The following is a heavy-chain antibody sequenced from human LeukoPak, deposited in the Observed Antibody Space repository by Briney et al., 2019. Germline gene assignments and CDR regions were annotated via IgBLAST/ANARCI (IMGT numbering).Heavy chain of an antibody. V-gene: IGHV3-30*02. J-gene: IGHJ3*02. CDR2: IRYDGSNK. D-gene: IGHD1-26*01. CDR1: GFIFSSYG. Sequence: GGSLRLSCAASGFIFSSYGMHWVRQAPGKGLEWVAFIRYDGSNKYYADSVKGRFTISRDNSKNTLYLQMNSLRAEDTAIYYCAKVWSVGAGLVSAFDIWGQGTMVTVSS. CDR3: AKVWSVGAGLVSAFDI.